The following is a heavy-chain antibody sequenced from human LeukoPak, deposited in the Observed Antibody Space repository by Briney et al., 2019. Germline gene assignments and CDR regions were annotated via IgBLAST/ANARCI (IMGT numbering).Heavy chain of an antibody. J-gene: IGHJ4*02. CDR2: IYYSGTT. CDR3: ALLGYSSSWNNF. V-gene: IGHV4-59*11. Sequence: PSETLSLTCTVSRGSINSHYWSWMRQPPGKGPEWIGYIYYSGTTSYNPSLKSRVTISADTSKNQFSLSLTSVITADTGVYYCALLGYSSSWNNFWGQGTLVTVSS. CDR1: RGSINSHY. D-gene: IGHD2-2*01.